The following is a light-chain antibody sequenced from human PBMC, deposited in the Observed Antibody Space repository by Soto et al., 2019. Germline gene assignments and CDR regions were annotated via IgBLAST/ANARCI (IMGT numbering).Light chain of an antibody. V-gene: IGLV1-40*01. J-gene: IGLJ2*01. Sequence: QSVLTQPPSVSGAPGQRVTISCTGSSSNIGAGYDVPWYQQLPGTAPKLLIYGNGNRPSGVPDRFSCSKSGTSASLAITGFQAQDEADYYCQSYDSTLSGVVFGGGTKLTVL. CDR1: SSNIGAGYD. CDR2: GNG. CDR3: QSYDSTLSGVV.